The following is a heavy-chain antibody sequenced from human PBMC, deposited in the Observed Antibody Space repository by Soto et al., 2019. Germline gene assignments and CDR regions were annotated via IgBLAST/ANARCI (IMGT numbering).Heavy chain of an antibody. CDR1: GYTFTGYY. CDR3: AREKAVAGTSYAFDI. D-gene: IGHD6-19*01. CDR2: INPNSGGT. Sequence: QVQLVQSGAEVKKPGASVKVSCKASGYTFTGYYMHWVRQAPGQGLEWMGWINPNSGGTNYAQKFQGWVTMTRDTSISTAYMELSRLRSDDTAVYYCAREKAVAGTSYAFDIWGQGTMVTVSS. V-gene: IGHV1-2*04. J-gene: IGHJ3*02.